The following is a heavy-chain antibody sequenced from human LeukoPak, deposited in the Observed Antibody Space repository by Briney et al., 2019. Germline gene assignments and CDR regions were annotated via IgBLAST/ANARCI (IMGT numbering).Heavy chain of an antibody. V-gene: IGHV4-39*07. CDR3: TRSFPGIVGAAYF. J-gene: IGHJ4*02. CDR2: IFYSGST. D-gene: IGHD1-26*01. CDR1: SGSISTSNY. Sequence: SETLSLTCTVSSGSISTSNYWGWVRQPPGKALEWIGNIFYSGSTYYSPSLKSRVTISVDTSKNQFSLNVNSMAAADTGVYYCTRSFPGIVGAAYFWGQGTLVTVSS.